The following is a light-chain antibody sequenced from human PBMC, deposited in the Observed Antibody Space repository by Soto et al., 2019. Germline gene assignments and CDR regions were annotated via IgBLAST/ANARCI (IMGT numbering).Light chain of an antibody. CDR2: FAF. Sequence: IQMTQSPSSVSASVGDRVTITFRPSQDINSRLAWYQQKPGNAPKLLIYFAFNLESGVPSRFIGSGSGTDFTLTITRLQPEDFATYYCQQADGLPRPFGGGTKVDIK. CDR1: QDINSR. J-gene: IGKJ4*01. V-gene: IGKV1-12*01. CDR3: QQADGLPRP.